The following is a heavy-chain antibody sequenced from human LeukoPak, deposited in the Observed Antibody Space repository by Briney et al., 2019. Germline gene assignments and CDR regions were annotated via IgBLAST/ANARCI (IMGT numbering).Heavy chain of an antibody. J-gene: IGHJ6*02. CDR1: GGTFSSYA. CDR2: IIPIFGTA. V-gene: IGHV1-69*13. D-gene: IGHD5-12*01. Sequence: GASAKVSCKASGGTFSSYAISWVRQAPGQGLEWMGGIIPIFGTANYAQKFQGRVTITADESTSTAYMELSSLRSEDTAVYYCARDGTSGYDFNYYYYYGMDVWGQGTTVTVSS. CDR3: ARDGTSGYDFNYYYYYGMDV.